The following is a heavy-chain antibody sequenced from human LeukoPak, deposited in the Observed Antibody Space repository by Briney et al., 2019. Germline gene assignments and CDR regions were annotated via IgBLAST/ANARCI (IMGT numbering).Heavy chain of an antibody. CDR2: NSGSGGST. V-gene: IGHV3-23*01. CDR1: GFTFSSYA. J-gene: IGHJ3*02. CDR3: ARAKAFTYAFDI. Sequence: GGSLRLSCAASGFTFSSYAMSWVRQAPGKGVEWVSSNSGSGGSTYYADSVKGRFTISRDNSKDTLYLQMNSLRAEDTAVYYCARAKAFTYAFDIWGQGTMVTVSS. D-gene: IGHD2/OR15-2a*01.